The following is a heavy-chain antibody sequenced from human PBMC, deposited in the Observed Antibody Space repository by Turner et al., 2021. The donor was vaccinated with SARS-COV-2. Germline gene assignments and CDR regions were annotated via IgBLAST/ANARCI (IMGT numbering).Heavy chain of an antibody. V-gene: IGHV3-53*02. CDR1: GFTVNATY. CDR3: ARLLGGDSWDDY. D-gene: IGHD2-21*02. CDR2: SNTLGDP. Sequence: VLQVETGGRLFPPGRSLRLSCAVSGFTVNATYMSWVRQAPGKGLEWVSLSNTLGDPYYTDSVKGRFTVSRDSSKNTMFLHMTNLRVEDTAMYYCARLLGGDSWDDYWGQGTLVTISS. J-gene: IGHJ4*02.